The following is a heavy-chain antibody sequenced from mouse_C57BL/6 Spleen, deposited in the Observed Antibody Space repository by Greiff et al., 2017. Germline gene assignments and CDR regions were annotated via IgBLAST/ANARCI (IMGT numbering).Heavy chain of an antibody. CDR1: GYTFTSYN. CDR3: ARSRDYDGDWFAY. V-gene: IGHV1-12*01. J-gene: IGHJ3*01. CDR2: IYPGNGDT. D-gene: IGHD2-4*01. Sequence: VQLQQSGAELVRPGASVKMSCKASGYTFTSYNMHWVKQTPGQGLEGIGDIYPGNGDTSYNQKFKGKAPLTVDKSSSTAYMQLSSLASEDSAVYFCARSRDYDGDWFAYWGQGTLVTVSA.